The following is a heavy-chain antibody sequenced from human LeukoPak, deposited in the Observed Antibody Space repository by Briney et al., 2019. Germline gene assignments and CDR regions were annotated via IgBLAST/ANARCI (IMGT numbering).Heavy chain of an antibody. V-gene: IGHV3-23*01. J-gene: IGHJ4*02. Sequence: GGSLRLSCAASGFYFRTYVMSWVRQAPGKGLEWVSAISDSGDTTYYADSVEGRFTISRDNSKNTVFLQMNSLRAEDTAVYYCARHDRSMRFLDYWGQGTLVTASS. CDR2: ISDSGDTT. D-gene: IGHD1-1*01. CDR1: GFYFRTYV. CDR3: ARHDRSMRFLDY.